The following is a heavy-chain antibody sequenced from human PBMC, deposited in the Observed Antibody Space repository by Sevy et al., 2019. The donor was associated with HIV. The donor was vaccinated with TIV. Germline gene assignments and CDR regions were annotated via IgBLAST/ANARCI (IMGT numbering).Heavy chain of an antibody. D-gene: IGHD2-21*01. CDR1: GGSIISSTYY. J-gene: IGHJ4*02. CDR2: IHHTGKT. V-gene: IGHV4-39*01. Sequence: SETLSLTCTVSGGSIISSTYYWDWIRQPPGKGLEWIGNIHHTGKTYYIPSLRSRVTMSVDTSKNQFSLNLNSGTAAXXXXXXXXXXXXNSNEFEYWGRGTLVTVS. CDR3: XXXXXNSNEFEY.